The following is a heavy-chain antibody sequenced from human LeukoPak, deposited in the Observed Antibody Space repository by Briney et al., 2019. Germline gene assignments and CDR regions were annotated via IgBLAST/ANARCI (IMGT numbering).Heavy chain of an antibody. CDR1: GGSISSYY. CDR3: ARDGVVVPAAYEEGFDY. V-gene: IGHV4-4*07. D-gene: IGHD2-2*01. J-gene: IGHJ4*02. Sequence: SETLSLTCTVSGGSISSYYWSWIRQPAGKGLEWIGRIYTSGSTNYNPSLKSRVTMSVDTSKNQFSLKLSSVTAADTAVYYCARDGVVVPAAYEEGFDYWGQGTLVTVFS. CDR2: IYTSGST.